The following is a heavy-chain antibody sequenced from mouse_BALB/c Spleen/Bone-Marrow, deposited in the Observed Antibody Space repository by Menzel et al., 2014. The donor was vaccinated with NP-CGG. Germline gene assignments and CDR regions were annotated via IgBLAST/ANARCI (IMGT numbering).Heavy chain of an antibody. J-gene: IGHJ3*01. D-gene: IGHD3-2*01. CDR1: GYTFSSYW. Sequence: QVQLQQSGAELMKPGVSVKISCKATGYTFSSYWIEWVKQRPGHGLEWIGEILPGSDSTNYNENFKGKATFTADTSSNTAYMQLNSLTSEDSAVYFCARDSSDYLAWFAYWGQGTLVTVSA. CDR2: ILPGSDST. V-gene: IGHV1-9*01. CDR3: ARDSSDYLAWFAY.